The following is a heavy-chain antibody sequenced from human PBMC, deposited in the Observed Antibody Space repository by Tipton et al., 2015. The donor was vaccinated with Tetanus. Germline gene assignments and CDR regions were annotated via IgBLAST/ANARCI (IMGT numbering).Heavy chain of an antibody. CDR3: AKAKPVITLAFFDY. Sequence: SLRLSCAASGFTFNTYGMNWVRQAPGKGLEWVSGISYDGNHKYYKDSVKGRFTISRDNSKNTLYLQMNSLRAEDTAIYYCAKAKPVITLAFFDYWGQGTLVTVSS. CDR2: ISYDGNHK. J-gene: IGHJ4*02. CDR1: GFTFNTYG. D-gene: IGHD3-16*01. V-gene: IGHV3-30*18.